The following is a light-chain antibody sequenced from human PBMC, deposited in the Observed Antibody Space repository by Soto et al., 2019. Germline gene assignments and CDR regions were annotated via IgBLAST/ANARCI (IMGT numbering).Light chain of an antibody. CDR2: DVT. CDR1: SSDVGRYDY. CDR3: CSFAGSYSYV. V-gene: IGLV2-11*01. Sequence: QSVLTQPRSVSASPGQSVTISCTGTSSDVGRYDYVSWYQQHPGKAPKLIVYDVTERPSGIPDLFSGSKSGNTASLTISRLQAEDEADYSCCSFAGSYSYVFGTGTKVTVL. J-gene: IGLJ1*01.